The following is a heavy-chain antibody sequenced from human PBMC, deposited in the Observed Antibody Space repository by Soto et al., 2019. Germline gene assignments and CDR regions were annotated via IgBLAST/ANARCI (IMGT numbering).Heavy chain of an antibody. CDR3: TRSPRYSSAV. CDR2: VNSDGSIT. CDR1: GFDFTNSW. V-gene: IGHV3-74*01. Sequence: EVQLVESGGGLVQPGGSLRLSCAASGFDFTNSWMHWVRQAPGMGLVWVSHVNSDGSITTYADSVRGRFTISRDNAKNMVYPEMNSLRVEDTAVFYCTRSPRYSSAVWGQGALITVSS. D-gene: IGHD5-12*01. J-gene: IGHJ4*01.